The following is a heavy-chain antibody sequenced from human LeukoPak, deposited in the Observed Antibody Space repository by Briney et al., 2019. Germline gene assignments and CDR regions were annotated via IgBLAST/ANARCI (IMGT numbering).Heavy chain of an antibody. CDR2: IYSGGST. Sequence: QPGGSLRLSCAASGFTVSSNYMSWVRQAPGKGLEWDSVIYSGGSTYYADSVKGRFTISRHNSKNTLYLQMNSLRAEDTAVYYCARDLRERSSGLRWFDPWGQGTLVTVSS. D-gene: IGHD3-22*01. CDR1: GFTVSSNY. CDR3: ARDLRERSSGLRWFDP. V-gene: IGHV3-53*04. J-gene: IGHJ5*02.